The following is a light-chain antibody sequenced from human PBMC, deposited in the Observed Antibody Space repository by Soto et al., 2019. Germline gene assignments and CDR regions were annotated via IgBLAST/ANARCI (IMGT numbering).Light chain of an antibody. CDR3: QQYSNWPLYS. CDR1: QSVSNN. J-gene: IGKJ2*03. Sequence: EIVMTQSPATLSVSPGVRATLSCRASQSVSNNLAWYQQKPGQAPRLLMYDASTRATDIPARFSGSGSGMEFTLTISSLQSEDFAVYYCQQYSNWPLYSFGQGTRLEIK. V-gene: IGKV3-15*01. CDR2: DAS.